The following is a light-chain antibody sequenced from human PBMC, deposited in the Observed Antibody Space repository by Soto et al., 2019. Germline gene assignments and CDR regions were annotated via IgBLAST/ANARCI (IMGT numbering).Light chain of an antibody. J-gene: IGKJ1*01. CDR2: GAS. CDR3: QQYNDWPRT. CDR1: QSVSGD. Sequence: EVAMTQSPATLSVSPGERATLSCRASQSVSGDLAWYQQKPGQAPRLLIYGASTRAAGIPARFSSSGSGTDFILTISSLQSEDFAGYFCQQYNDWPRTFGQGTTVEIK. V-gene: IGKV3-15*01.